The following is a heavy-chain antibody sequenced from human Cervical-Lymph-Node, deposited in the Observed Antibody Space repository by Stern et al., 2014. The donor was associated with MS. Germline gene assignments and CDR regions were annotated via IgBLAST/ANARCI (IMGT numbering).Heavy chain of an antibody. CDR3: ARGWGNTRH. V-gene: IGHV1-18*01. D-gene: IGHD3-16*01. J-gene: IGHJ4*02. CDR1: GYTFSSFA. CDR2: ITVYNGNT. Sequence: VQLVESGAEVKKPGASVNVSCKASGYTFSSFAITWVRQAPGQGLEWMGTITVYNGNTNYAQRVQDRVTMTTDTSTNTAYMEERNRRSDNTAVYSGARGWGNTRHWGQGTLVTVSS.